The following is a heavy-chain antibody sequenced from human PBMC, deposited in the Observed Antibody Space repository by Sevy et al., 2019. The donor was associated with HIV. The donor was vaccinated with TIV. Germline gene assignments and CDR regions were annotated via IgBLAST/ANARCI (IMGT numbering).Heavy chain of an antibody. Sequence: GGSLRLSCAASGFTFSKYSMSWVRQPPGKGLEWVSTLSFGCGEINYEDSVKGRFTISRVNSKSSVYLQMNNLRPEDTALYYCAREGCTKPHDYWGQGTLVTVSS. J-gene: IGHJ4*02. V-gene: IGHV3-23*01. CDR2: LSFGCGEI. CDR1: GFTFSKYS. D-gene: IGHD2-8*01. CDR3: AREGCTKPHDY.